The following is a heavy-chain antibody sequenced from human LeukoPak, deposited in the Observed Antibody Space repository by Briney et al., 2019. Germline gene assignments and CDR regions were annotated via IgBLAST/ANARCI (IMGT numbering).Heavy chain of an antibody. J-gene: IGHJ5*02. V-gene: IGHV4-39*07. CDR3: ARGQGATVPQVGKNWFDP. Sequence: SETLSLTCTVSGGSISSSSYYWGWIRQPPGKGLEWIGSIYYSGSTNYNPSLKSRVTISVDTSKNQFSLKLISVTVADTAIYYCARGQGATVPQVGKNWFDPWGQGTRVTVSS. D-gene: IGHD1-26*01. CDR2: IYYSGST. CDR1: GGSISSSSYY.